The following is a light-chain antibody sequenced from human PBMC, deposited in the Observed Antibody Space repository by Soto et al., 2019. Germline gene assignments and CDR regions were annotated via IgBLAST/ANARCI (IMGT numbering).Light chain of an antibody. CDR1: QNIDNY. Sequence: DIQMTQSPSSLSASLGDRVTITCRASQNIDNYLNWYQHKAGKVPTLLIYGASSLQPGVPSRFSGSGSGTEFTLSISSLQPDDVATYYCQHFDNYPWTFGQGTKVDIK. V-gene: IGKV1-5*01. J-gene: IGKJ1*01. CDR3: QHFDNYPWT. CDR2: GAS.